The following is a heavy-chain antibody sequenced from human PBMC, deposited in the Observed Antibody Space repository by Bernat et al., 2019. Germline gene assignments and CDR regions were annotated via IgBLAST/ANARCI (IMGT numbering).Heavy chain of an antibody. J-gene: IGHJ4*02. CDR3: ARVVNSGYDRPIDS. D-gene: IGHD5-12*01. Sequence: EVQLVESGGGLVQPGGSLRLSCAASGFPFSSYEMNWVRQAPGKGLEWVSYISSSGSTIYIADFVKGRFTISRENAKTSLYLQMNSLRVEDTAVYYCARVVNSGYDRPIDSWGQGTLVTVSS. CDR2: ISSSGSTI. V-gene: IGHV3-48*03. CDR1: GFPFSSYE.